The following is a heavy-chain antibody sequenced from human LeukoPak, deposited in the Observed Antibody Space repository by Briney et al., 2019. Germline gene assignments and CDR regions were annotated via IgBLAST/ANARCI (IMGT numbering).Heavy chain of an antibody. CDR3: ARGNIVATPRPFDS. Sequence: GGSLTLSWAASGFTFSTYSMNWVRQAPGEGLEWVSSISSSSSYIYYADSVKGRFTISRDNAKNSLYLQMNSLRAEDTAVYYCARGNIVATPRPFDSWGQGTLVTVSS. D-gene: IGHD5-12*01. V-gene: IGHV3-21*01. CDR2: ISSSSSYI. CDR1: GFTFSTYS. J-gene: IGHJ4*02.